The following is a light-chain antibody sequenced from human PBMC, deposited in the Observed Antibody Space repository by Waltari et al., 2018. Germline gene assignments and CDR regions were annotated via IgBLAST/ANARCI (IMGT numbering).Light chain of an antibody. V-gene: IGKV1-12*01. J-gene: IGKJ2*01. Sequence: DIKMTQSPTSVSAAVGDRVTITCRASQGISRWLAWYQQKPGKAPKVLIYAASSLQSGVPSRFSSSDSGTDCTLTITNLQPEYFATYYCQQANSVPYTFGQGTKLEIK. CDR3: QQANSVPYT. CDR2: AAS. CDR1: QGISRW.